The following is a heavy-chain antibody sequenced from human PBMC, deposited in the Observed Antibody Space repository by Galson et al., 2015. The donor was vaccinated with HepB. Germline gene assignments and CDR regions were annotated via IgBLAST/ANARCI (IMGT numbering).Heavy chain of an antibody. CDR1: GYSFPSYW. J-gene: IGHJ6*03. Sequence: QSGAEVKKPGESLKISCKGSGYSFPSYWIAWVRQMPGKGLEWMGIIYPGDSDTRYSPSFQGQVTISADKSISTAYLQWSSLKASDTAMYYCARFGGGYCSSTSCYYYYYMDVWGKGTTVTVSS. D-gene: IGHD2-2*01. CDR3: ARFGGGYCSSTSCYYYYYMDV. V-gene: IGHV5-51*01. CDR2: IYPGDSDT.